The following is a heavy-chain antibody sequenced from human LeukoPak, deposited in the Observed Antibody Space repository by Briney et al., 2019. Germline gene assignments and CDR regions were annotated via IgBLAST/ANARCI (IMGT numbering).Heavy chain of an antibody. CDR3: AGPGAYGNGYLSWFDP. Sequence: TSETLSLTCTVSGGSLSTYYWSWIRQPPGKGLEWIGYIYYSGNSNYNPSLKSRVTISVDTSKNQFSLKLSSVAAADTAVYYCAGPGAYGNGYLSWFDPWGQGTLVTVSS. CDR2: IYYSGNS. J-gene: IGHJ5*02. CDR1: GGSLSTYY. V-gene: IGHV4-59*01. D-gene: IGHD3-22*01.